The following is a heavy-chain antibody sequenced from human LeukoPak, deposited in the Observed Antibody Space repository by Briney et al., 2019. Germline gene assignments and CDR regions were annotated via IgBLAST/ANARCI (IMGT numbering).Heavy chain of an antibody. Sequence: GGSLRLSCAASGFTFDDYAMHWVRQAPGKGLEWVSGISWNSGSIGYADSVKGRFTISRDNAKNSLYLQMNSLRAEDTALYYCARSSGYGYDYWGQETLVTVSS. CDR1: GFTFDDYA. D-gene: IGHD5-18*01. J-gene: IGHJ4*02. CDR2: ISWNSGSI. CDR3: ARSSGYGYDY. V-gene: IGHV3-9*01.